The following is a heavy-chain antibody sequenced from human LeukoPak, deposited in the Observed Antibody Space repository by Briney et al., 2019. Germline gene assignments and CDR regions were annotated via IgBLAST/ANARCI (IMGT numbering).Heavy chain of an antibody. CDR3: ARVRDLRYFDWSNTPDAFDI. J-gene: IGHJ3*02. CDR1: GFTFSDYG. Sequence: PGGSLRLSCAASGFTFSDYGMNWVRQTPGKGLEWLAFIQNDGSNTFYADSVKGRFTISRDNAKNTLYLHMSSLRAEDTAVYYCARVRDLRYFDWSNTPDAFDIWGQGTMVTVSS. D-gene: IGHD3-9*01. V-gene: IGHV3-30*02. CDR2: IQNDGSNT.